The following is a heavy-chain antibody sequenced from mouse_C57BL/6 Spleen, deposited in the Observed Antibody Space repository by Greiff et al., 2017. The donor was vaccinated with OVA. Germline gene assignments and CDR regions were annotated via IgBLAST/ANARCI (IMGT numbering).Heavy chain of an antibody. J-gene: IGHJ2*01. CDR3: RRRQDNSNGYFDY. CDR1: GYTFTSYW. Sequence: QVQLQQPGAELVKPGASVKLSCKASGYTFTSYWMHWVKQRPGQGLEWIGMIHPNSGSTNYNEKFKGKATLTVDTSSSTAYMQLSSLTSEGSAVYCSRRRQDNSNGYFDYWGQGTTLTVSS. V-gene: IGHV1-64*01. D-gene: IGHD2-5*01. CDR2: IHPNSGST.